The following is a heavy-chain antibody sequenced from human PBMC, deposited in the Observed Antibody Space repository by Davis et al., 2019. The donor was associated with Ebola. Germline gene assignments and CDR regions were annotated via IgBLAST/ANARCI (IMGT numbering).Heavy chain of an antibody. CDR3: TGTLYDSSGIHDY. Sequence: GGSLRLSCAASGLTFSGSAMHWVRQASGKGLEWVGRIRSKANSYATAYAASVKGRFTISRDDSKNTAYLQMNSLKTEDTAVYYCTGTLYDSSGIHDYWGQGTLVTVSS. J-gene: IGHJ4*02. V-gene: IGHV3-73*01. CDR2: IRSKANSYAT. CDR1: GLTFSGSA. D-gene: IGHD3-22*01.